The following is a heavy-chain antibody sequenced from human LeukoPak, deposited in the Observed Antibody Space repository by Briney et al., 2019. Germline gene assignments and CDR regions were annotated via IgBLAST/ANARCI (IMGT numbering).Heavy chain of an antibody. D-gene: IGHD6-13*01. CDR2: ISGSGGST. Sequence: PGGSLRLSCAASGFTFSSYAMSWVRQAPGKGLEWVSAISGSGGSTYYADSVKGRFTISRDNAKNSLYLQMNSLRAEDTAVYYCASEGIAAAGTHLDYWGQGTLVTVSS. V-gene: IGHV3-23*01. CDR1: GFTFSSYA. J-gene: IGHJ4*02. CDR3: ASEGIAAAGTHLDY.